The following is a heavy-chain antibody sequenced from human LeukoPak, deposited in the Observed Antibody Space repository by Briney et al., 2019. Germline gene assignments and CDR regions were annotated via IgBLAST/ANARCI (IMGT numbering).Heavy chain of an antibody. D-gene: IGHD3-22*01. J-gene: IGHJ4*02. CDR2: INHSGST. Sequence: SETLSLTCAVYGGSFSVYYWSWIRQPPGKGLEWIGEINHSGSTNYNPSLKSRVTISVDTSKNQFSLKLSSVTAADTAVYYCARDSRVRWDYYDSSGLDYWGQGTLVTVSS. V-gene: IGHV4-34*01. CDR1: GGSFSVYY. CDR3: ARDSRVRWDYYDSSGLDY.